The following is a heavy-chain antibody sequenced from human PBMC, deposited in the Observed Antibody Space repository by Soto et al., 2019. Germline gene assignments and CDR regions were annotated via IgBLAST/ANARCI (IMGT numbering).Heavy chain of an antibody. Sequence: LRLSSADSPFHSDDYPILGIPQSPCNGLQLSAWSGWNRCSIGYADSVKGRFTISRANAKNSLYMQTNRLRAEDTALYYCAKDHFNLRYWSGGSCYGMDVWGQGTTVTVSS. CDR3: AKDHFNLRYWSGGSCYGMDV. CDR2: SGWNRCSI. J-gene: IGHJ6*02. CDR1: PFHSDDYP. V-gene: IGHV3-9*02. D-gene: IGHD2-15*01.